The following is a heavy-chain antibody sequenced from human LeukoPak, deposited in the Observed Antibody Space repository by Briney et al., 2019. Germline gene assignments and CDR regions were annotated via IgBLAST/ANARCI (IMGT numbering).Heavy chain of an antibody. Sequence: PSETLSLTCAVYGGSFSGYYWSWIRQPPGKGLEWIGEINHSGSTNYNPSLKSRVTISVDTSKNQFSLKLSSVTAADTAVYYCARGRLPRYCSSTSCYGGGHWCFDLWGRGTLVTVSS. V-gene: IGHV4-34*01. J-gene: IGHJ2*01. D-gene: IGHD2-2*01. CDR1: GGSFSGYY. CDR3: ARGRLPRYCSSTSCYGGGHWCFDL. CDR2: INHSGST.